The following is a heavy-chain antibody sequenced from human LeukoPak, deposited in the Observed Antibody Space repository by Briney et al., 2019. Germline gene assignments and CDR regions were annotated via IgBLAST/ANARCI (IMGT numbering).Heavy chain of an antibody. CDR2: ISRSSSTI. Sequence: GGSLRLSCAASGFTFSSYSMNWVRQAPGKGLEWVSYISRSSSTIYYADSVKGRFTISRDNSKNTLYLQMNSLRAEDTAVYYCARIHSLYYYDSSGYGAFDIWGQGTMVTVSS. CDR1: GFTFSSYS. J-gene: IGHJ3*02. V-gene: IGHV3-48*01. D-gene: IGHD3-22*01. CDR3: ARIHSLYYYDSSGYGAFDI.